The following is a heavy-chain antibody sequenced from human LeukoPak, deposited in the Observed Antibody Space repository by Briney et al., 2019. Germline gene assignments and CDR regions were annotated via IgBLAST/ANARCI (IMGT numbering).Heavy chain of an antibody. Sequence: PGGSLRLSCAASGFTFSTYAMSWVRQAPGKGLEWVSAISGSGGSTYYADSVKGRFTISRDNSKSTLYLQMNSLRAEDTAVYYCANTLRPTYYYDSSGYYPFDYWGQGTLVTVSS. J-gene: IGHJ4*02. CDR3: ANTLRPTYYYDSSGYYPFDY. V-gene: IGHV3-23*01. CDR1: GFTFSTYA. D-gene: IGHD3-22*01. CDR2: ISGSGGST.